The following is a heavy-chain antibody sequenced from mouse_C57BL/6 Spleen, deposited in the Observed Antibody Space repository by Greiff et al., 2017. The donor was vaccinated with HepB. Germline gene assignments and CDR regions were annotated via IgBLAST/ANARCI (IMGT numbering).Heavy chain of an antibody. CDR2: IRNKANGYTT. V-gene: IGHV7-4*01. J-gene: IGHJ1*01. CDR3: VKSPSDWYFDV. Sequence: DVKLVESGGGLVQPGASLRLSCAASGFTFTGYYMSWVRQPPGQAPEWLALIRNKANGYTTEYTASVKGRFTISRDTSQNIIYIQMNTLRAEDSATYYCVKSPSDWYFDVWGAGTTLTVSS. CDR1: GFTFTGYY. D-gene: IGHD2-10*02.